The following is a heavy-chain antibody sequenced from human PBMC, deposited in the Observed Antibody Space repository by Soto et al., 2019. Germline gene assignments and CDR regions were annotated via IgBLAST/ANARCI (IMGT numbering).Heavy chain of an antibody. V-gene: IGHV1-3*01. CDR2: INAGNGNT. CDR3: ARGYGGPIGWFDP. Sequence: QVQLVQSGAEVKKPGASVKVSCKASGYTFTSYAMHWVRQAPGQRLEWMGWINAGNGNTKYSKKFQGRVTITRDTSASAAYMELSSLRSEATAVYYCARGYGGPIGWFDPWGQGALVSVSS. D-gene: IGHD3-16*01. J-gene: IGHJ5*02. CDR1: GYTFTSYA.